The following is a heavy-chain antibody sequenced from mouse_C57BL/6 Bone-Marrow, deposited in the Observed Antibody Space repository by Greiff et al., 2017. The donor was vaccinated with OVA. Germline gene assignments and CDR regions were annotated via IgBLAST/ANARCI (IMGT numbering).Heavy chain of an antibody. CDR1: GFSLTSYA. D-gene: IGHD1-1*01. CDR3: ARPYYGSSYGDYAMDY. CDR2: IWTGGGA. J-gene: IGHJ4*01. V-gene: IGHV2-9-1*01. Sequence: VNVVESGPGLVAPSQSLSITCTVSGFSLTSYAISWVRQPPGQGLEWLGVIWTGGGANYNSALKSRLSISKDNSKSKVFLKMNSLQTDDTARYYCARPYYGSSYGDYAMDYWGQGTSVTVSS.